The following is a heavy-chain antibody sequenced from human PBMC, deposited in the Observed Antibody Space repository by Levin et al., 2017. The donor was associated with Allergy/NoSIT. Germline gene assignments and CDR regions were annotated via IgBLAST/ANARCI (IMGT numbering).Heavy chain of an antibody. CDR1: GGTFSSYA. Sequence: ASVKVSCKASGGTFSSYAISWVRQAPGQGLEWMGRIIPILGIANYAQKFQGRVTITADKSTSTAYMELSSLRSEDTAVYYCARAGDIVVVPAAMALGDAFDIWGQGTMVTVSS. V-gene: IGHV1-69*04. CDR3: ARAGDIVVVPAAMALGDAFDI. J-gene: IGHJ3*02. CDR2: IIPILGIA. D-gene: IGHD2-2*01.